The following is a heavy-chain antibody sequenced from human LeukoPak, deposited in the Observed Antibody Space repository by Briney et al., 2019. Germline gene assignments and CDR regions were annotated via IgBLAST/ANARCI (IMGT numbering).Heavy chain of an antibody. CDR3: ARGSGSHFPYYFDY. V-gene: IGHV3-30*03. CDR2: ISYDGSNK. D-gene: IGHD3-10*01. Sequence: GGSLRLSCAASGFTFSSYCMHWVRQAPGKGLEWVAVISYDGSNKYYADSVKGRFTISRDNPKNTLYLQMNSLRAEDTAVYYCARGSGSHFPYYFDYWGQGTLVTVSS. J-gene: IGHJ4*02. CDR1: GFTFSSYC.